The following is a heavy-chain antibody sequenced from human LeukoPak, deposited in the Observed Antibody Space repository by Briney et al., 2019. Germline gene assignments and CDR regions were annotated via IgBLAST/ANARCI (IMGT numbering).Heavy chain of an antibody. J-gene: IGHJ6*03. CDR1: GGTFSSYA. D-gene: IGHD2-15*01. CDR3: ARASSPLPWYYYYMDV. CDR2: IIPIFGTA. Sequence: SVKISCKASGGTFSSYAISWVRQAPGQGLEWMGGIIPIFGTANYAQKFQGRVTITTDESTSTAYMELSSLRSEDTAVYYCARASSPLPWYYYYMDVWGKGTTVTVSS. V-gene: IGHV1-69*05.